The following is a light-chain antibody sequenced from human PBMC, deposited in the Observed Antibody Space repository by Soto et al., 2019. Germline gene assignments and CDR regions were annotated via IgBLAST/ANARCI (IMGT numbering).Light chain of an antibody. CDR3: SSYTSSSTSYV. Sequence: QSVLTQPASVSGSPGQSITISCTGISSDVGGYNYVSWYQQHPGKAPKLMIYEVSNRPSGASNRFSGSKSGNTASLTISGLQAEDEADYYCSSYTSSSTSYVFGNGTKFTV. CDR1: SSDVGGYNY. CDR2: EVS. V-gene: IGLV2-14*01. J-gene: IGLJ1*01.